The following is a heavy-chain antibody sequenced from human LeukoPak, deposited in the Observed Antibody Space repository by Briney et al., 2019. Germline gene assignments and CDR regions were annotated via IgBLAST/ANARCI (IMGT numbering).Heavy chain of an antibody. V-gene: IGHV1-2*02. D-gene: IGHD3-3*01. J-gene: IGHJ5*02. CDR3: ARGPITIFGGFDP. CDR1: GYTFTGYY. CDR2: INHNSGGT. Sequence: ASVKVSCKASGYTFTGYYMHWVRQAPGQGLEWMGWINHNSGGTNYAQKFQGRVTMTRDTSISTAYMELSRLRSDDTAVYYCARGPITIFGGFDPWGQGTLVTVSS.